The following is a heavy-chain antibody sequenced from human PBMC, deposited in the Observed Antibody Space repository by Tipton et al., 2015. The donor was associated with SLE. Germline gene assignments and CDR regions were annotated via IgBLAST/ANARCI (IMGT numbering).Heavy chain of an antibody. Sequence: SLRLSCAASGFTFSSYSMHWVRQTPGKGLEWVSSISPTGGNIYYADSVKGRFTISRDNAKKSLYLQMNSLRAEDTAVYYCARDNSRWVRGVISPFDSWGQGTLVTVSS. CDR3: ARDNSRWVRGVISPFDS. CDR2: ISPTGGNI. CDR1: GFTFSSYS. D-gene: IGHD3-10*01. V-gene: IGHV3-21*01. J-gene: IGHJ4*02.